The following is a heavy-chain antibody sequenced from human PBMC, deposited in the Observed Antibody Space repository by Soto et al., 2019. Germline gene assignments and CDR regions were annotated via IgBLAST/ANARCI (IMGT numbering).Heavy chain of an antibody. V-gene: IGHV1-69*12. CDR1: GGTFSSYA. CDR3: ARHDCISSSCYYYYYGMDV. J-gene: IGHJ6*02. Sequence: QVQLVQSGAEVKKPGSSVKVSCKASGGTFSSYAISWVRQAPGQGLEWMGGIIPIFDTANYAQKFQGRVTITEDESTSTAYMELSSLRSEDTAVYYCARHDCISSSCYYYYYGMDVWGQGTTVTVSS. D-gene: IGHD2-2*01. CDR2: IIPIFDTA.